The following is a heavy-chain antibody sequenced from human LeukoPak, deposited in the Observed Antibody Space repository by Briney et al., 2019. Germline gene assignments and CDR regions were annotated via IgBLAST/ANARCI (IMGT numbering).Heavy chain of an antibody. D-gene: IGHD6-19*01. CDR3: ARGAVAGTASKGGAFDI. V-gene: IGHV1-18*01. J-gene: IGHJ3*02. CDR1: GYTCTSYG. Sequence: ASEKLSCKASGYTCTSYGISWVRQAPGQGLEWMGWISAYNGNTNYAQKLQGRVTMTTDTSTSTAYMELRSLRSDDTAVYYCARGAVAGTASKGGAFDIWGQGTMVTVSS. CDR2: ISAYNGNT.